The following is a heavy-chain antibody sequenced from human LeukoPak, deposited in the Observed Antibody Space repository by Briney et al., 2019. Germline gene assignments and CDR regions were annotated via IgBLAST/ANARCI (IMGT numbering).Heavy chain of an antibody. CDR3: XXXYYYYYGMDV. CDR1: GGTFSSYA. J-gene: IGHJ6*02. Sequence: SVKVSCKASGGTFSSYAISWVRQAPGQGLEWMGRIIPILGIANYAQKFQGRVTITADKSTSTAYMELSSLRSEDTAVYYCXXXYYYYYGMDVWGQGTTVTVSS. CDR2: IIPILGIA. V-gene: IGHV1-69*04.